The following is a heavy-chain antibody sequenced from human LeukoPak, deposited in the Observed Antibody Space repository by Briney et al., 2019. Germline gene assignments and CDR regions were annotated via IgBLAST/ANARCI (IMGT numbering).Heavy chain of an antibody. D-gene: IGHD2-15*01. Sequence: ASVKVSCKASGYTFTGYYVHWVRQARGQGLEWMGRINPNSGGTNYAQKFQGRVTMTRDTSISTAYMELSRLRSDDTAVYYCARVYCSRGSCYSDYWGQGTLVTVSS. CDR3: ARVYCSRGSCYSDY. J-gene: IGHJ4*02. V-gene: IGHV1-2*06. CDR1: GYTFTGYY. CDR2: INPNSGGT.